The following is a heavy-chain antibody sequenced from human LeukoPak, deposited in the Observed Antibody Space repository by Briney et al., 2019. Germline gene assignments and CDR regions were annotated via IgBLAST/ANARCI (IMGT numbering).Heavy chain of an antibody. Sequence: GGSLRLSCAASGFTFSSYGMSWVRQAPGKGLEWVSAISGSGGSTYYADSVKGRFTISRDNSKNTLYLQMNSLRAEDTAVYYCTRSQWLEVGYYYYYMDVWGKGTTVTVSS. CDR2: ISGSGGST. V-gene: IGHV3-23*01. J-gene: IGHJ6*03. CDR1: GFTFSSYG. CDR3: TRSQWLEVGYYYYYMDV. D-gene: IGHD6-19*01.